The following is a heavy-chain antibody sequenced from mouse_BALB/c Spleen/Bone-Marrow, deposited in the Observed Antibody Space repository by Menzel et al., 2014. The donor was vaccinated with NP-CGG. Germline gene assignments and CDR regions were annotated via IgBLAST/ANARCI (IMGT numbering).Heavy chain of an antibody. V-gene: IGHV14-3*02. CDR1: GFNIKDTY. J-gene: IGHJ4*01. CDR2: IDPANGNT. CDR3: XXXXXXAMDX. Sequence: VQLQQSGAELVKPGASVKLSCTASGFNIKDTYLHWVKQRPEQGLEWIXRIDPANGNTKYDPKFQGKATITADTSSNTAYLQXSSLTSEXTXXXXXXXXXXXAMDXWGXGTSVTVSS.